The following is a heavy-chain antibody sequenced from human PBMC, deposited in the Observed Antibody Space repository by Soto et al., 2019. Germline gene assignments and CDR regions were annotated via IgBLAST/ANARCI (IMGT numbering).Heavy chain of an antibody. CDR2: IFHSGNA. V-gene: IGHV4-59*01. Sequence: QVHLQESGPGLVKPLETLSLTCTVSGGSIRNVYWSWIRQPPGKGLEWIGFIFHSGNAKYNPSLKSRVTISVDKSKNQFSLSLDSVTAADTAVYFCARAHAPTLPFDYWGQGTLVTVSS. CDR3: ARAHAPTLPFDY. D-gene: IGHD2-2*01. J-gene: IGHJ4*01. CDR1: GGSIRNVY.